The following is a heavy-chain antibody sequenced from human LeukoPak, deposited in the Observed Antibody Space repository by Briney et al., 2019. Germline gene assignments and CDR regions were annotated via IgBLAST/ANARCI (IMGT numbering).Heavy chain of an antibody. Sequence: GGSLRLSCAASGFTFSSYAMSWVRQAPGKGLEWVSAISGSGGSTYYADSVKGRFTISRDNSKNTLYLQVNSLRAEDTAVYYCAKSIVATLYFDYWGQGTLVTVSS. CDR2: ISGSGGST. CDR3: AKSIVATLYFDY. V-gene: IGHV3-23*01. CDR1: GFTFSSYA. J-gene: IGHJ4*02. D-gene: IGHD5-12*01.